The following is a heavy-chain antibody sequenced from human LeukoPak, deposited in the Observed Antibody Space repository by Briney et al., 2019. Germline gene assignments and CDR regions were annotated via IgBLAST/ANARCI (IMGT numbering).Heavy chain of an antibody. Sequence: HSGGSLRLSCAASGFTFSSYSMSWVRQAPGKGLEWVSAISGSGGSTYYADSVKGRFTISRGNSKNTLYLQMNSLRAEDTAVYYCAKEGVWIQLWYYGDYWGQGTLVTVSS. CDR2: ISGSGGST. CDR3: AKEGVWIQLWYYGDY. V-gene: IGHV3-23*01. J-gene: IGHJ4*02. D-gene: IGHD5-18*01. CDR1: GFTFSSYS.